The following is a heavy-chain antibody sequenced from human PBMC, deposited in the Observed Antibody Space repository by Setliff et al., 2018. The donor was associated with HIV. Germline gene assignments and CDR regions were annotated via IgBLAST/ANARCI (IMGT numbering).Heavy chain of an antibody. CDR1: GYTFTTYD. V-gene: IGHV1-8*02. J-gene: IGHJ3*02. CDR3: AIRREVVVATTRRGLDI. D-gene: IGHD2-15*01. CDR2: MNPNSGNT. Sequence: ASVKVSCKASGYTFTTYDINWVRQAAGQGLEWMGWMNPNSGNTGYAQRFQGRLTTTRNTSISTAYMELNSLMSEDTAVYFCAIRREVVVATTRRGLDIWGQGTMVTV.